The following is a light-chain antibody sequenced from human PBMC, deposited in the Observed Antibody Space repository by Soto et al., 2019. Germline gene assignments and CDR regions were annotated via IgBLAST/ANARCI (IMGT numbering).Light chain of an antibody. V-gene: IGLV1-47*01. CDR2: RNN. J-gene: IGLJ2*01. CDR1: SSNIGSNY. CDR3: AAWDDSLSVVV. Sequence: QPVLTQPPSASGTPGQRVTISCSGSSSNIGSNYVYWYQQLPGTAPKLLIYRNNQRPSGVPARFSGSKSGTSASLAISGLRSEDEADYNCAAWDDSLSVVVFGGGTKLTVL.